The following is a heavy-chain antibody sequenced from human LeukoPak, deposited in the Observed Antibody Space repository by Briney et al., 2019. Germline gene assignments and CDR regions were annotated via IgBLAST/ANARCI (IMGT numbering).Heavy chain of an antibody. D-gene: IGHD3-10*01. J-gene: IGHJ6*03. CDR1: GGSISSYY. V-gene: IGHV4-4*07. CDR3: ARDARFGVNYYYFYIDV. Sequence: SETLSLTCTVSGGSISSYYWSWIRQPAGKGLEWIGRIYTSGSTNYNPSLKSRVTMSVDTSKNQFSLKLSSVTAADTAVYYCARDARFGVNYYYFYIDVWGKGTTVTVSS. CDR2: IYTSGST.